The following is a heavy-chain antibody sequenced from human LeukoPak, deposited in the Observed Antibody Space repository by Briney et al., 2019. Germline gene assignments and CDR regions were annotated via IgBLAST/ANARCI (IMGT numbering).Heavy chain of an antibody. V-gene: IGHV1-3*01. D-gene: IGHD3-10*01. CDR3: ARETVRGVITYYYYGMDV. Sequence: ASVTLSFKASGYTFTSYAMHWVRQAPAQRHEWMGWINACYGNTKYSQKFQGRVTITRDTSASTAYMELSSLRSEDTAVYYCARETVRGVITYYYYGMDVWGKGTTVTVSS. CDR1: GYTFTSYA. J-gene: IGHJ6*04. CDR2: INACYGNT.